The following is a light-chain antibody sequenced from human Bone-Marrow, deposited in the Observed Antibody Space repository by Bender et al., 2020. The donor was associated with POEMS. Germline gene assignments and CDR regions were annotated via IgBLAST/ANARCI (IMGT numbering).Light chain of an antibody. CDR1: SSDVGGYNY. Sequence: QSALTQPPSASGSPGQSVTISCTGTSSDVGGYNYVSWYQQHPGKAPKVMIYEVSKRPSGVPDRFSGSKSGNTASLTVSDLQAEDEADYYCSSYAGSHNLVFGGGTKLTVL. J-gene: IGLJ2*01. CDR3: SSYAGSHNLV. V-gene: IGLV2-8*01. CDR2: EVS.